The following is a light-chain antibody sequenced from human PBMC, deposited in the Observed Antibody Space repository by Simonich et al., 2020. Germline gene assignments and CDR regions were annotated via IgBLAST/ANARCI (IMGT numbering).Light chain of an antibody. J-gene: IGKJ1*01. CDR1: XSISSY. CDR3: QQSYSTPWT. V-gene: IGKV1-39*01. CDR2: AAS. Sequence: DIQMTQSPSSLSASVGDTLTITCRARXSISSYLNWYQQKPGKAPKLLIYAASNLQSGVXSXXXGSXXXXXFTXXXXSLQPEDFATYYCQQSYSTPWTFGQGTKVEIK.